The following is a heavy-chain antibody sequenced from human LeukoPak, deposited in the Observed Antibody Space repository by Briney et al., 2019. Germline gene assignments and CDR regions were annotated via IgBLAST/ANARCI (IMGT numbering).Heavy chain of an antibody. CDR3: ARDSHNWNVDAFDP. D-gene: IGHD1-20*01. CDR2: INPNSGGT. CDR1: GYTFTGYY. V-gene: IGHV1-2*02. J-gene: IGHJ5*02. Sequence: GASVKVSCKASGYTFTGYYMHWVRQAPGQGLEWMGWINPNSGGTNYAQKFQGRVTMTRDTSISTAYMELSRLRSDDTAVYYCARDSHNWNVDAFDPWGQGTLVTVSS.